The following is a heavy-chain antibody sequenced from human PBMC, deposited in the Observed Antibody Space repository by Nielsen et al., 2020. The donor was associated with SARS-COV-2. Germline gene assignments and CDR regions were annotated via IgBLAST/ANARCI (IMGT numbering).Heavy chain of an antibody. D-gene: IGHD3-10*01. J-gene: IGHJ3*02. Sequence: ASVKVSCKASGYTFTSYGISRVRQAPGQGLEWMGWISAYNGNTNYAQKLQGRVTMTTDTSTSTAYMELRSLRSDDTAVYYCARDPHVPPYGSGSYYGLAFDIWGQGTMVTVSS. V-gene: IGHV1-18*01. CDR3: ARDPHVPPYGSGSYYGLAFDI. CDR1: GYTFTSYG. CDR2: ISAYNGNT.